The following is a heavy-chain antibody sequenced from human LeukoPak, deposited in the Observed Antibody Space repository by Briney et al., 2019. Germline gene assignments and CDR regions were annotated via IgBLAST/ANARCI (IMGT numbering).Heavy chain of an antibody. Sequence: SGPSLVKPTQTLTLTCTFSGFSLSTNGGGVAWIRQSPGKAPEWLALIYWDGDERYSPSLKTRLNITRDTSKNRVVLTMTSMQPEDTGTYYCAHRGSEYLASGSFYNWLDPWGQGTLVTVSS. J-gene: IGHJ5*02. D-gene: IGHD3-10*01. V-gene: IGHV2-5*02. CDR2: IYWDGDE. CDR3: AHRGSEYLASGSFYNWLDP. CDR1: GFSLSTNGGG.